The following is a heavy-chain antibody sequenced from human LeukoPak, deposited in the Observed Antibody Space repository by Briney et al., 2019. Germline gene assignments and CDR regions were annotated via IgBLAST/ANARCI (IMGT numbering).Heavy chain of an antibody. CDR3: ASLPVSGSYGAFDI. Sequence: ASVKVPCKASGYTFTSYYMHWVRQAPGQGHEGMGWINPNSGGTNYAQKFQGRVTMTRDTSISTAYMELSRLRSDDTAVYYCASLPVSGSYGAFDIWGQGTMVTVSS. CDR1: GYTFTSYY. CDR2: INPNSGGT. V-gene: IGHV1-2*02. J-gene: IGHJ3*02. D-gene: IGHD1-26*01.